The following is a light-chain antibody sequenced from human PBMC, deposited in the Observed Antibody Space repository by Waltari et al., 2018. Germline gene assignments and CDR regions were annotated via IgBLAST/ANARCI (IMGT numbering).Light chain of an antibody. CDR3: SSYTANTRF. J-gene: IGLJ2*01. V-gene: IGLV2-18*02. CDR2: DVR. CDR1: RSAVGFENR. Sequence: QSALTQPPSVSGSPGQSVTISCSGTRSAVGFENRVSWYHQPPGTAPQLIIYDVRNRPSGVSHLFSGSRSGNTASLTISGLQAEDEADYYCSSYTANTRFFGGGTKLTVL.